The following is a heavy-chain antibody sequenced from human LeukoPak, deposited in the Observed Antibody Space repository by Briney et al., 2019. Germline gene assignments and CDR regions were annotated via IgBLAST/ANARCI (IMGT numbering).Heavy chain of an antibody. CDR2: IWYDGSNK. V-gene: IGHV3-33*06. CDR3: AKSSFYCSSTTCYTWAFDY. CDR1: GFTFSSYG. D-gene: IGHD2-2*02. J-gene: IGHJ4*02. Sequence: RTGGSLRLSCAASGFTFSSYGMHWVRQAPGKGLEWVAVIWYDGSNKYYADSVKGRFTISRDNSKNTLYLQMNSLRAEDTAVYYCAKSSFYCSSTTCYTWAFDYWGQGTLVTVSS.